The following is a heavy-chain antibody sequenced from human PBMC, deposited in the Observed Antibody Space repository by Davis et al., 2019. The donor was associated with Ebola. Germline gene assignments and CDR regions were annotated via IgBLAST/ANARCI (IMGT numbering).Heavy chain of an antibody. D-gene: IGHD2-15*01. CDR1: GGSISSYY. CDR2: IYYSGST. Sequence: SETLSLTCTASGGSISSYYWSWIRQPPGKGLEWIGYIYYSGSTNYNPSLKSRVTISVDTSKNQFSLKLSSVTAADTAVYYCARSSAAHFDYWGQGTLVTVSS. J-gene: IGHJ4*02. CDR3: ARSSAAHFDY. V-gene: IGHV4-59*08.